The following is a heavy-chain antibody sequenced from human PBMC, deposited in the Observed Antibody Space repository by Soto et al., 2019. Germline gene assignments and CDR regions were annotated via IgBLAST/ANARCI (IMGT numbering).Heavy chain of an antibody. D-gene: IGHD3-9*01. CDR2: IYNDGTYS. CDR1: GFIFKIYW. Sequence: GSLRLSCAASGFIFKIYWMHWVRQSPGKGLVWISRIYNDGTYSDYADSVRGRFTISRDNVNDTLYLQMDNLRAEDSGLYYCTRGPRPISTGTWAYWGQGTQVTVSS. V-gene: IGHV3-74*01. CDR3: TRGPRPISTGTWAY. J-gene: IGHJ4*02.